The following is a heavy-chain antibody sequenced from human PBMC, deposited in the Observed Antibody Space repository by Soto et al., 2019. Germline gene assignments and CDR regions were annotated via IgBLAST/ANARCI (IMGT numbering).Heavy chain of an antibody. J-gene: IGHJ6*02. CDR2: ISSSSSYI. Sequence: GGSLRLSCAASGFTFSSYSMNWVRQAPGKGLEWVSSISSSSSYIYYADSVKGRFTISRDNAKNSLYLQMNSLRAEDTAVYYCARLDSSRYSRRLSYGMDVWGQGTTVTVSS. D-gene: IGHD6-13*01. V-gene: IGHV3-21*01. CDR1: GFTFSSYS. CDR3: ARLDSSRYSRRLSYGMDV.